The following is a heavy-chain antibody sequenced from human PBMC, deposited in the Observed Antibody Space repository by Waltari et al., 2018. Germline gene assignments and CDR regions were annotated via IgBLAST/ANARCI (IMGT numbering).Heavy chain of an antibody. CDR3: ARDRGAYCGGDCYSEYFQH. Sequence: QVQLVQSGAEVKKPGSSVKVSCKASGGTFSSYAISWVRQAPGQGLEWMGGTIPIVGTANYAQKCQGRVTITADKSTSTAYMELSSLRSEDTAMYYCARDRGAYCGGDCYSEYFQHWGQGTLVTVSS. D-gene: IGHD2-21*01. V-gene: IGHV1-69*14. CDR1: GGTFSSYA. J-gene: IGHJ1*01. CDR2: TIPIVGTA.